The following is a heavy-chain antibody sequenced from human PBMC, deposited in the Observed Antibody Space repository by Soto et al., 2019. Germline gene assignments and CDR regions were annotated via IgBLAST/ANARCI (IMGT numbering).Heavy chain of an antibody. Sequence: GGSLRLSCAASGFIVSSNYMNWVRQAPGKGLEWVSVIYSSGNTYYADSVKGRFTISRDKAKTTVYLQMDSLRAEDTAVYYCAKNRSPYGMDVWGEGTTVTVSS. CDR1: GFIVSSNY. CDR2: IYSSGNT. CDR3: AKNRSPYGMDV. V-gene: IGHV3-53*01. J-gene: IGHJ6*04.